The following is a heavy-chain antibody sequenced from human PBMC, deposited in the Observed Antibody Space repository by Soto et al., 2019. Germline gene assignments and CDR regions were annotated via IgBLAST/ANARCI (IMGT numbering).Heavy chain of an antibody. CDR1: VYTFTSYD. J-gene: IGHJ6*02. Sequence: QVQLVQSGDEVKKPGASVKDSCKASVYTFTSYDINWLRQATGQGLEWMGWMNPNSGNTGYAQKFQGRVTMTRNTSISTAYMELSSLRSEDTAVHYCAREKTSYGMDVWGQGTTVTVSS. CDR3: AREKTSYGMDV. V-gene: IGHV1-8*01. CDR2: MNPNSGNT.